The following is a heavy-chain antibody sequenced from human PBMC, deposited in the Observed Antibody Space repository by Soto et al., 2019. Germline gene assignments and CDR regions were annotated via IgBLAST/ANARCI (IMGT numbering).Heavy chain of an antibody. CDR3: ARAGRGRFWSGYYPPDPPDY. Sequence: SETLSLTCTVSGGSTSSYYWSWIRQPPGKGLEWIGYIYYSGSTNYNPSLKSRVTISVDTSKNQFSLKLSSVTAADTAVYYCARAGRGRFWSGYYPPDPPDYWGQGTLVTVSS. J-gene: IGHJ4*02. D-gene: IGHD3-3*01. CDR2: IYYSGST. V-gene: IGHV4-59*01. CDR1: GGSTSSYY.